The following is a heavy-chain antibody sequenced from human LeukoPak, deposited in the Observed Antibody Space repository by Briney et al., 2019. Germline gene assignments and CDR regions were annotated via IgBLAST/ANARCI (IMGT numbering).Heavy chain of an antibody. CDR3: AKGGIGYGDYDY. CDR1: GFAFNAYT. V-gene: IGHV3-30*04. J-gene: IGHJ4*02. Sequence: GSLRLSCAGSGFAFNAYTIHWVRQAPGKGLEWVAVISSDSNNRFYADSVKGRFTISRDNSKNTLYLQMNSLRAEDTAVYYCAKGGIGYGDYDYWGQGTLVTVSS. CDR2: ISSDSNNR. D-gene: IGHD4-17*01.